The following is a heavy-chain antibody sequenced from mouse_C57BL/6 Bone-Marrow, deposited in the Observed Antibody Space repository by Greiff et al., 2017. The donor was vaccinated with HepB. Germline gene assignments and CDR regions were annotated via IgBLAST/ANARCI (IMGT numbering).Heavy chain of an antibody. D-gene: IGHD1-1*01. CDR2: ISSGGDYI. V-gene: IGHV5-9-1*02. Sequence: EVQRVESGAGLVKPGGSLKLSCAASGFTFSSYAMSWVRQTPEKRLEWVAYISSGGDYIYYADTVKGRFTISRDNARNTLYLQMSSLKSEDTAMYYCTRDITTGPLFAYWGQGTLVTVSA. CDR1: GFTFSSYA. J-gene: IGHJ3*01. CDR3: TRDITTGPLFAY.